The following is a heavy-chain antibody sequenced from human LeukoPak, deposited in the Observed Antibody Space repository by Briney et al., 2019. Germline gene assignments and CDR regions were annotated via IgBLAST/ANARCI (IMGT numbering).Heavy chain of an antibody. CDR3: ARDYQWNFDY. Sequence: GGSLRLSCTTSGLTLSSYSMNWVRQAPGKGLEWVSYISSGSSTRQYADSVKGRFTISRDNAKNSLYLQMSSLRDEDTAVYYCARDYQWNFDYWGQGTLVTVSS. D-gene: IGHD6-19*01. CDR2: ISSGSSTR. V-gene: IGHV3-48*02. J-gene: IGHJ4*02. CDR1: GLTLSSYS.